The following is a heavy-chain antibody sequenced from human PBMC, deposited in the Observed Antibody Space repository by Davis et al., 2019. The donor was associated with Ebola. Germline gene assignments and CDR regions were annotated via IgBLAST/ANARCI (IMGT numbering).Heavy chain of an antibody. D-gene: IGHD5-12*01. CDR2: IRSKANSYAT. Sequence: GESLKISCAASGFTFSGSAMHWVRQASGKGLEWVGRIRSKANSYATAYAASVKGRFTISRDDSKNTAYLQMNSLKTEDTAVYYCARDRSGYDFGMDVWGQGTTVTVSS. CDR3: ARDRSGYDFGMDV. CDR1: GFTFSGSA. V-gene: IGHV3-73*01. J-gene: IGHJ6*02.